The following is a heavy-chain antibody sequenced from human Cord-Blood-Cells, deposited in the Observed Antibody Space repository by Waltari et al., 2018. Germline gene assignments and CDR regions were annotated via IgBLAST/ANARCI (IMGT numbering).Heavy chain of an antibody. Sequence: EVQLLESGGGLVQPGGSMRLSCQASGFTFSSYAMSWDRQAQGKGLEWVSAISGSGGSTYYADSVKGRFTISRDNSKNTLYLQMNSLRAEDTAVYYCAKQFYPRIDAFDIWGQGTMVTVSS. V-gene: IGHV3-23*01. CDR1: GFTFSSYA. D-gene: IGHD2-15*01. J-gene: IGHJ3*02. CDR3: AKQFYPRIDAFDI. CDR2: ISGSGGST.